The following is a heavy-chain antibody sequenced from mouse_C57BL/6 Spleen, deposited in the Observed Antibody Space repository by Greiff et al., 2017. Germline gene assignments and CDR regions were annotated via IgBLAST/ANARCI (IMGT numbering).Heavy chain of an antibody. CDR1: GYTFTSYW. D-gene: IGHD1-1*01. Sequence: QVQLQQPGTELVKPGASVKLSCKASGYTFTSYWMHWVKQRPGQGLEWIGNINPSNGGTNYNEKFKSKATLTVDKSSRTAYMQLSSLTSEDSAVYYCAREEGYYGSSFYAMDYWGQGTSVTVTS. J-gene: IGHJ4*01. CDR2: INPSNGGT. CDR3: AREEGYYGSSFYAMDY. V-gene: IGHV1-53*01.